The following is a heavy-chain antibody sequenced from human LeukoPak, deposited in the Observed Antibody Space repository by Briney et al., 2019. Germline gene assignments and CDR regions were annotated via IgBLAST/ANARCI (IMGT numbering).Heavy chain of an antibody. V-gene: IGHV3-9*01. CDR3: AKEPGYSYGSTHFDY. J-gene: IGHJ4*02. Sequence: PGGSLRLSCAASGFTFDDYAMHWVRQAPGKGLEWVSGITWNSGSIDYADSVKGRFTISRDDAKNSLYLQMNSLRAEDTALYYCAKEPGYSYGSTHFDYWGQGTLVTVSS. D-gene: IGHD5-18*01. CDR1: GFTFDDYA. CDR2: ITWNSGSI.